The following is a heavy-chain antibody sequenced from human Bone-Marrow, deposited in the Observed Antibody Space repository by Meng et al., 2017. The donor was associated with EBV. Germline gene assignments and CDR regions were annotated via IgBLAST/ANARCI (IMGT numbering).Heavy chain of an antibody. D-gene: IGHD3-10*01. J-gene: IGHJ4*02. CDR3: ARESGRGYTPDF. Sequence: QVWVVQSGAEVKKPGSSGKVSGKATGGAFRNYAISWVRQAHGQGLEWMGGLIPDFGTPDYAPNYQDRVAITADESTSTAYMELNSLTTEDTAIYYCARESGRGYTPDFWGQGTLVTVSS. CDR2: LIPDFGTP. CDR1: GGAFRNYA. V-gene: IGHV1-69*01.